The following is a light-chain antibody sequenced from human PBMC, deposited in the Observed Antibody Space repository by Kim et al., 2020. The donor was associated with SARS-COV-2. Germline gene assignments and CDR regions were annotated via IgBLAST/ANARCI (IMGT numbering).Light chain of an antibody. J-gene: IGKJ4*01. V-gene: IGKV1D-13*01. CDR1: QGISSA. Sequence: AIQLTQSPSSLSASVGDRVTITCRASQGISSALAWYQQKSGKAPKLLIYDASSLESGVPSRFSGSGSVTDFTLTISSLQPEDFATYYCQQFNNYPLTFGGGTKVDIK. CDR2: DAS. CDR3: QQFNNYPLT.